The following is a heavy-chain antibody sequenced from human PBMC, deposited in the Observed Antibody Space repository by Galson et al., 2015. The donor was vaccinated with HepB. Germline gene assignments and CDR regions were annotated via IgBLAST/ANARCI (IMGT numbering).Heavy chain of an antibody. CDR3: AKGGQLGGWFDP. J-gene: IGHJ5*02. D-gene: IGHD6-13*01. CDR2: ISGSGGST. CDR1: GFTFSSYA. Sequence: SLRLSCAASGFTFSSYAMSWVRQAPGKGLEWVSAISGSGGSTYYADSVKGRFTISRDNSKNTLYLQMNSLRAEDTAVYYCAKGGQLGGWFDPWGQGTLVTVSS. V-gene: IGHV3-23*01.